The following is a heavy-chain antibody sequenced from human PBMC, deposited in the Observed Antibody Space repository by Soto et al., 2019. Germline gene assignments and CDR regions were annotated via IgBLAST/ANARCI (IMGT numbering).Heavy chain of an antibody. CDR1: GGSFSGYY. D-gene: IGHD6-13*01. CDR2: INHRGST. Sequence: QVQLQQWGAGLLKPSETLSLTCAVYGGSFSGYYWSWIRQPPGKGLEWIGEINHRGSTNYNPSLKSRVTISVDTSKNQFSLKLSSVTAADTAVYYCARQNFYSSSWYVDYWGQGTLVTVSS. CDR3: ARQNFYSSSWYVDY. V-gene: IGHV4-34*01. J-gene: IGHJ4*02.